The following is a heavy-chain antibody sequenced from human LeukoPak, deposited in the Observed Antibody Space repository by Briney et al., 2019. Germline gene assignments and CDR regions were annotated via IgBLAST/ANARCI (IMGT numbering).Heavy chain of an antibody. J-gene: IGHJ4*02. Sequence: TSETLSLTCTVSGGSISSGSFYWSWIRQPAGKGLEWIGRIYTSGSTNYNPSLKSRVTISVDTSKNQFSLKLSSVTAADTAVYYCARGNSYGHWGQGTLVTVSS. CDR3: ARGNSYGH. CDR2: IYTSGST. CDR1: GGSISSGSFY. V-gene: IGHV4-61*02. D-gene: IGHD5-18*01.